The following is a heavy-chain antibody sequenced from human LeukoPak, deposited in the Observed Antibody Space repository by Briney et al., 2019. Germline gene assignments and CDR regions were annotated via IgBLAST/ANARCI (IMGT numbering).Heavy chain of an antibody. CDR1: GFTFDDYA. Sequence: GGSLRLSCAASGFTFDDYAMPWVRQAPGKGLEWVSGISWNSGSIGYADSVKGRFTISRDNAKNSLYLQMNSLRAEDTALYYCAKGWYYFDYWGQGTLVTVSS. CDR3: AKGWYYFDY. CDR2: ISWNSGSI. J-gene: IGHJ4*02. D-gene: IGHD6-13*01. V-gene: IGHV3-9*01.